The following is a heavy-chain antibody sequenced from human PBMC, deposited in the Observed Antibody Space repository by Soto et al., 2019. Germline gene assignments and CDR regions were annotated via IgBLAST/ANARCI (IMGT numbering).Heavy chain of an antibody. CDR1: GFTFSNAW. Sequence: EVQLVESGGGLVKPGGSLRLSCAASGFTFSNAWMSWVRQAPGKGLEWVGRIKSNTDGGTKDDAAPVKGRFSISRDDSKNTPDLQMHSLKTEDTAVYYCTTVQETTDCEYWGQGTLVTVSS. J-gene: IGHJ4*02. D-gene: IGHD4-17*01. CDR2: IKSNTDGGTK. V-gene: IGHV3-15*01. CDR3: TTVQETTDCEY.